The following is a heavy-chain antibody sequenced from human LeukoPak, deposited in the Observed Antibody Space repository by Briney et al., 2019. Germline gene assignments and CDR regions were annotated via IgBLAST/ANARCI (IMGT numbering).Heavy chain of an antibody. J-gene: IGHJ3*02. D-gene: IGHD2-2*01. CDR2: INPNSGGT. CDR3: ARFYCSSTSCYLGAFDI. Sequence: ASVKVSCKASGYTFTGYYMHWVRQAPGQGLEWVGWINPNSGGTNYAQKFQGRVTMTRDTSISTAYMELSRLRSDDTAVYYCARFYCSSTSCYLGAFDIWGQGTMVTVSS. CDR1: GYTFTGYY. V-gene: IGHV1-2*02.